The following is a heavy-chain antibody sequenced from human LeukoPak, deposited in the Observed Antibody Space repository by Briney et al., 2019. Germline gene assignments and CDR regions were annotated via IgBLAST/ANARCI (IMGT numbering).Heavy chain of an antibody. V-gene: IGHV3-15*01. D-gene: IGHD3-10*01. CDR1: GFTFSNAW. CDR2: IKSKTDGGTT. CDR3: TTDLSAIYVYYYGSGSYYTGFDP. Sequence: GGSLRLSCAASGFTFSNAWMSWVRQAPGQGLEWVGRIKSKTDGGTTDYAAPVKGRFTISRDDSKNTLYLQMNSLKTEDTAVYYCTTDLSAIYVYYYGSGSYYTGFDPWGQGTLVTVSS. J-gene: IGHJ5*02.